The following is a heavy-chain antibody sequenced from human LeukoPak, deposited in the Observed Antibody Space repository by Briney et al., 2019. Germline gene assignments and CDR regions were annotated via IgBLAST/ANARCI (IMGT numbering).Heavy chain of an antibody. CDR1: GFTFSSYA. CDR2: IWYDGSKM. D-gene: IGHD2-15*01. CDR3: ARVGYCSGGSCYGADH. J-gene: IGHJ4*02. Sequence: PGRSLRLSCAASGFTFSSYAMHWVRQAPGKGLEWVAAIWYDGSKMYYADSVKGRFTISRDNFKNTLYLQMNSLRDGDTAVYYCARVGYCSGGSCYGADHWGQGTLVTVSS. V-gene: IGHV3-33*08.